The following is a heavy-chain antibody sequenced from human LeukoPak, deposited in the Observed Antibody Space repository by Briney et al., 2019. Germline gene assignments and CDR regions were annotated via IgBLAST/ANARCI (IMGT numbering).Heavy chain of an antibody. CDR2: ISSSSSYI. J-gene: IGHJ4*02. V-gene: IGHV3-21*04. CDR1: GFTFSSYS. D-gene: IGHD2-15*01. CDR3: AKAPVTSCRGAFCYPFDY. Sequence: GGSLRLSCAASGFTFSSYSMNWVRQAPGKGLEWVSSISSSSSYIYYADSVKGRFTISRDNAKNSLYLQMNSLRAEDAAVYYCAKAPVTSCRGAFCYPFDYWGQGTLVTVSS.